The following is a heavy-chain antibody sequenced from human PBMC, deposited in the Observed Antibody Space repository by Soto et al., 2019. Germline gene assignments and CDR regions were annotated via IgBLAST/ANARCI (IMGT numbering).Heavy chain of an antibody. D-gene: IGHD4-17*01. CDR2: ISSTGSTI. CDR3: ARPAYSDYYWFDR. V-gene: IGHV3-11*01. J-gene: IGHJ5*02. CDR1: GFTFSDYY. Sequence: GGSLRLSCAASGFTFSDYYMSWIRRAPGKGLEWLSYISSTGSTIYYADSVKSRFTISRDNSRNSLYLQMNSLRAEDTAVYYCARPAYSDYYWFDRWGQGTLVTVSS.